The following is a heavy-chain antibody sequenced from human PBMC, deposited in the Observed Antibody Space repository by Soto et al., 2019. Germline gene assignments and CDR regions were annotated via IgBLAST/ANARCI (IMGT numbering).Heavy chain of an antibody. D-gene: IGHD2-21*02. J-gene: IGHJ6*02. CDR3: ARDPKIVVVTATDEYYYYGMDV. Sequence: SVKVSCKASGGTFSSYAISWVRQAPGQGLEWMGGIIPIFGTANYAQKFQGRVTITADESTSTAYMELSSLRSDDTAVYYCARDPKIVVVTATDEYYYYGMDVWGQGTTVTVSS. CDR2: IIPIFGTA. V-gene: IGHV1-69*13. CDR1: GGTFSSYA.